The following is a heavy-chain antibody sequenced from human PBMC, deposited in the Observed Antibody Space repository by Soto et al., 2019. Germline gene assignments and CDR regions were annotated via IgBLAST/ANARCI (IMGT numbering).Heavy chain of an antibody. CDR2: IYATGKT. Sequence: QVQLQESGSGLVKPSQTLSVTCAVSGASMSSGGHSWSWIRQSPGEGLEWIGCIYATGKTYYNPSLKSRVTISVDTSKHQFSLNVTSVTAADTAVYYCARAPPGPSPRWDVWGQGTTVTVSS. CDR1: GASMSSGGHS. CDR3: ARAPPGPSPRWDV. D-gene: IGHD3-10*01. V-gene: IGHV4-30-2*06. J-gene: IGHJ6*02.